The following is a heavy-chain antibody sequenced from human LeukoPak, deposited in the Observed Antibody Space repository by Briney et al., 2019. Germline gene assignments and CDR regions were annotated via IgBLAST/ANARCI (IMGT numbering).Heavy chain of an antibody. V-gene: IGHV3-30*04. J-gene: IGHJ4*02. Sequence: GRSLRLSCAASGFTFSSYAMHWVRQAPGKGLEWVAVISYDGSNKYYADSVKGRFTISRDNSKNTLYLQMNSLRAEDTAVYYCARDARYYFDYWSQGTLVTVSS. CDR1: GFTFSSYA. CDR3: ARDARYYFDY. CDR2: ISYDGSNK.